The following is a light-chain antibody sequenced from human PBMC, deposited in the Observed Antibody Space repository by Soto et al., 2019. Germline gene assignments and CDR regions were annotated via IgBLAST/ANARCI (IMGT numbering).Light chain of an antibody. V-gene: IGLV2-11*01. CDR3: CSYAGTTAVVI. CDR1: SSDVGAYVY. CDR2: DVS. Sequence: QSALTQPRSVSGSPGQSVTISCTGTSSDVGAYVYVSWYQQHPGKAPKLIIYDVSKRPSGVPDRFSGSKSGNTASLTISGLQAEDEADYYCCSYAGTTAVVIFGGGTKVTVL. J-gene: IGLJ2*01.